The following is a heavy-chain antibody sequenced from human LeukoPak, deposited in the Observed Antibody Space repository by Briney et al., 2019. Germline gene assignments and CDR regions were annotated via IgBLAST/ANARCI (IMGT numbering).Heavy chain of an antibody. Sequence: ASVKVSCKASGYTFTSYAMHWVRQAPGQRLEWMGWINAGNGNTKYSQEFQGRVTITRDTSASTAYMELSSPRSEDMAVYYCARGPNIVVVPAAGEFYYYYMDVWGKGTTVTVSS. CDR3: ARGPNIVVVPAAGEFYYYYMDV. J-gene: IGHJ6*03. CDR2: INAGNGNT. CDR1: GYTFTSYA. D-gene: IGHD2-2*01. V-gene: IGHV1-3*03.